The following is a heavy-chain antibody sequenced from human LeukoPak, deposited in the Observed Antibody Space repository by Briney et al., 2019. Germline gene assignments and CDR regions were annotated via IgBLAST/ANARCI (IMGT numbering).Heavy chain of an antibody. CDR2: IYYSGST. Sequence: SETLSLTCTVSGGSISSSSYYWGWIRQPPGKGLEWIGSIYYSGSTYYNPSLKSRVTISVDTSKNQFSLKLSSVTAAGTAVYYCARVGEEDYYYYYMDGWGKGTTVT. CDR1: GGSISSSSYY. CDR3: ARVGEEDYYYYYMDG. V-gene: IGHV4-39*07. J-gene: IGHJ6*03. D-gene: IGHD3-10*01.